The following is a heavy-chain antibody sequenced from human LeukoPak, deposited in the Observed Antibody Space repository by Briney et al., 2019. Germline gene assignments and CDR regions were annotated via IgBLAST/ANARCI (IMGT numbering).Heavy chain of an antibody. CDR2: IYYSGST. D-gene: IGHD6-13*01. J-gene: IGHJ5*02. V-gene: IGHV4-30-4*01. CDR3: AREGAAAGTGWFDP. CDR1: GGSISSGDYY. Sequence: PSETLSLTCTVSGGSISSGDYYWSWIRQPPGKGLEWIGYIYYSGSTYYNPSLKSRVTISVDTSENQFSLKLSSVTAADTAVYYCAREGAAAGTGWFDPWGQGTLVIVSS.